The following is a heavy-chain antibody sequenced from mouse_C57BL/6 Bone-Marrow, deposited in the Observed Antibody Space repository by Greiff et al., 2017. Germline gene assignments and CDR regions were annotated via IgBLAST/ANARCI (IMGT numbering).Heavy chain of an antibody. CDR2: IDPENGDT. CDR3: TIWLRRNYAMDY. CDR1: GFNIKDDY. J-gene: IGHJ4*01. V-gene: IGHV14-4*01. Sequence: EVKLVESGAELVRPGASVKLSCTASGFNIKDDYMHWVKQRPEQGLEWIGWIDPENGDTEYASKFQGKANITADTSSKTAYLQLSSLTSEDTAVYYCTIWLRRNYAMDYWGQGTSVTVSS. D-gene: IGHD2-2*01.